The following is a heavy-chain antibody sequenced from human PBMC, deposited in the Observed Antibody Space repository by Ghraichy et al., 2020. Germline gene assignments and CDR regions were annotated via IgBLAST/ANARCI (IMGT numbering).Heavy chain of an antibody. CDR2: INHSGST. V-gene: IGHV4-34*01. Sequence: SETLSLTCAVYGGSFSGYYWNWIRQPPGKGLEWIGEINHSGSTNYNPSLKSRVTISVDTSKNQFSLKLSSVTAADTAVYYCASRVGWFGPWGQGTLVTVSS. D-gene: IGHD1-26*01. CDR3: ASRVGWFGP. CDR1: GGSFSGYY. J-gene: IGHJ5*02.